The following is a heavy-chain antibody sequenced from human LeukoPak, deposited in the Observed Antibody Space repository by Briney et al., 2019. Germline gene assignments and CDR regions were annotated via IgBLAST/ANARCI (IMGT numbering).Heavy chain of an antibody. CDR2: INPNSGGT. D-gene: IGHD6-19*01. J-gene: IGHJ4*02. Sequence: ASVKVSCKASGYTFTGYYMHWVRQAPGQGLEWMGRINPNSGGTNYAQKFQGRVTITRDTSASTAYMELSSLRSEDTAVYYCARYSSGCRYWGQGTLVTVSS. CDR3: ARYSSGCRY. V-gene: IGHV1-2*06. CDR1: GYTFTGYY.